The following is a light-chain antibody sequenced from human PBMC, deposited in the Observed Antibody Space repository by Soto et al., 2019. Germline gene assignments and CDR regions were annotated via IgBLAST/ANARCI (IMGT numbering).Light chain of an antibody. CDR1: QSISDG. CDR3: QQVKHSSLSWT. V-gene: IGKV1-5*03. J-gene: IGKJ1*01. CDR2: RAS. Sequence: DIQMTQSPSTLSASVGDRVTITCRASQSISDGLAWYQQKPGKAPKLLIYRASTLESGVPSRFSGSGSGTEFTLTVSSLQPDDFATYYCQQVKHSSLSWTVGQGTRV.